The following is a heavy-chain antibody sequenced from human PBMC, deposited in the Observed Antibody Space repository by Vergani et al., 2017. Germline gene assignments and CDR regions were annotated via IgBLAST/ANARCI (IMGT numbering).Heavy chain of an antibody. Sequence: QVQLQESGPGLVKPSETLSLTCTVSGGSVSSGSYYWSWIRQPPGKGLEWIGYIYYSGSTNYNPSLKSRVTISVDTSKNQFSLKLSSVTAADTAVYYCARARHGSVGGGMDVWGQGTTVTVSS. D-gene: IGHD3-10*01. CDR2: IYYSGST. J-gene: IGHJ6*02. CDR1: GGSVSSGSYY. V-gene: IGHV4-61*01. CDR3: ARARHGSVGGGMDV.